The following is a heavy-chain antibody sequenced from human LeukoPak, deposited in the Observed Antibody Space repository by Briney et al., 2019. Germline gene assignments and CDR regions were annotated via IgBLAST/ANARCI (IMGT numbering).Heavy chain of an antibody. CDR1: GFTFSSYA. CDR3: AKDESVIPAAVLDY. J-gene: IGHJ4*02. V-gene: IGHV3-23*01. CDR2: ISGSGGST. D-gene: IGHD6-13*01. Sequence: PGGSLRLSCVASGFTFSSYAMSWVRQAPGKGLEWVSGISGSGGSTYYADSVKGRCSISRDNSKNTLYLQMNSLRPEDTAVYYCAKDESVIPAAVLDYWGQGTLVTVSS.